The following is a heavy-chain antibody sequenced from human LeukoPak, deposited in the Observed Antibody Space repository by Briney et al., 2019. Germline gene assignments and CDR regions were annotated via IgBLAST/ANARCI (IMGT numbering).Heavy chain of an antibody. Sequence: GDSLKISCKGSGYSFTSYWIGWVRQMPGKGLEWMGIIYPGDSDTRYSPSFQGQVTISADNSISTAYLQWSSLKASDTAMYYCARQTVDTTNDAFDIWGQGTMVTVSS. CDR1: GYSFTSYW. V-gene: IGHV5-51*01. J-gene: IGHJ3*02. CDR2: IYPGDSDT. CDR3: ARQTVDTTNDAFDI. D-gene: IGHD5-12*01.